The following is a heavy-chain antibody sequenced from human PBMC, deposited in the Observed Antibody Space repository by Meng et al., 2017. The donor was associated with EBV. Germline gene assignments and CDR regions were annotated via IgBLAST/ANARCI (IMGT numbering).Heavy chain of an antibody. V-gene: IGHV1-69*01. D-gene: IGHD3-22*01. J-gene: IGHJ4*02. Sequence: QVQLVQSGAEVKKPXSSVKFSCXASGVTCSSYAISWVRQAPGQGLEWMGGIIPIFGTANYAQKFQGRVTITADESTSTAYMELSSLRSEDTAVYYCARGRTYYYDSSGYYYKYYFDYWGQGTLVTVSS. CDR1: GVTCSSYA. CDR3: ARGRTYYYDSSGYYYKYYFDY. CDR2: IIPIFGTA.